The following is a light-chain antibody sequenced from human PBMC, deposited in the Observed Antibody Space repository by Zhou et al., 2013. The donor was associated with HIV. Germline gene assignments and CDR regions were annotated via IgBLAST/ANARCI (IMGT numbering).Light chain of an antibody. Sequence: EIVLTQSPGTLSLSPGERATLSCRASQTITSNYLAWYHQKPGQAPRLFIFSASTRAPGIPGRFSGSGSGTDFTLTISRLEPEDFAVYYCQQYGGSPMCSFGQGTKLEIK. CDR1: QTITSNY. CDR3: QQYGGSPMCS. J-gene: IGKJ2*04. CDR2: SAS. V-gene: IGKV3-20*01.